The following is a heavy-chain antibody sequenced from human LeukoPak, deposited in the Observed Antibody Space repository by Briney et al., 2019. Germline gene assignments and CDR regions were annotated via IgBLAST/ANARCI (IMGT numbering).Heavy chain of an antibody. V-gene: IGHV3-30-3*01. CDR3: ARDLELQYYFDY. CDR2: ISYDGSNK. J-gene: IGHJ4*02. CDR1: GFTFSDYY. Sequence: GGSLRLSCAASGFTFSDYYMSWIRQAPGKGLEWVAVISYDGSNKYYADSVKGRFTISRDNSKNTLYLQMNSLRAEDTAVYYCARDLELQYYFDYWGQGTLVTVSS. D-gene: IGHD1-26*01.